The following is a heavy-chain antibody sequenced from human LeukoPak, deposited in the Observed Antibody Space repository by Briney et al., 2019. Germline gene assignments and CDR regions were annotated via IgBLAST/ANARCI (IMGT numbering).Heavy chain of an antibody. D-gene: IGHD6-13*01. CDR1: GFTFSSYT. Sequence: GGSLRLSCAASGFTFSSYTMNWVRQAPGKGLEWVSSISTSSSYIYYADSVKGRFTISRDNAKNSLYLQMNSLRAEDTALYFCARDATTEPGTVYMDVWGKGTTVTISS. CDR2: ISTSSSYI. J-gene: IGHJ6*03. CDR3: ARDATTEPGTVYMDV. V-gene: IGHV3-21*01.